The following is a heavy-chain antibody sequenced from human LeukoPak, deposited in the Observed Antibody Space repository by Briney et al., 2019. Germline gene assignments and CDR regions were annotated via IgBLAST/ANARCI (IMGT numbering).Heavy chain of an antibody. Sequence: SVKVSCKASGGTFSSYAISWVRQAPGQGLEWMGGIIPIFGTANYAQKFQGRVTITTDESTSTAYMELSRLRSEDTAVYYCARETRVGYSSSRYRWFDPWGQGTLVTVSS. D-gene: IGHD6-13*01. J-gene: IGHJ5*02. V-gene: IGHV1-69*05. CDR3: ARETRVGYSSSRYRWFDP. CDR2: IIPIFGTA. CDR1: GGTFSSYA.